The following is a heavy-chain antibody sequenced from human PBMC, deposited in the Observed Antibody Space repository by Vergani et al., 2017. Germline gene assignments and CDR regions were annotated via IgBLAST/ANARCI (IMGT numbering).Heavy chain of an antibody. Sequence: EVQLVESGGGIVTPGGSLRLSCVASGFSFRNAWMNWVRRTPGKGREWVGRIKSTFDRGTTDYAAAVKGRFTISRDDSKNTLFLQMNGLKTEDIGVYYCTTDPRDCGDGSCYWLRDHHYYVMDVWGQGTTVTVSS. CDR1: GFSFRNAW. V-gene: IGHV3-15*07. CDR3: TTDPRDCGDGSCYWLRDHHYYVMDV. CDR2: IKSTFDRGTT. J-gene: IGHJ6*02. D-gene: IGHD2-21*01.